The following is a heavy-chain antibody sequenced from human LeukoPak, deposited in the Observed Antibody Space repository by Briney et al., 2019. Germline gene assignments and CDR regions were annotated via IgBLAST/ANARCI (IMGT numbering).Heavy chain of an antibody. J-gene: IGHJ4*02. CDR3: ARVLGGGNRDLDY. CDR2: IISDGTIT. V-gene: IGHV3-74*01. D-gene: IGHD3-10*01. CDR1: GFTFSNYW. Sequence: PGGSLRLSCAASGFTFSNYWMHWVRQAPGKGLVWVSRIISDGTITSYADSVKGRFTISRDNAKNTLYLQMNSLRAEDTAVYCCARVLGGGNRDLDYWGQGTLVTVSS.